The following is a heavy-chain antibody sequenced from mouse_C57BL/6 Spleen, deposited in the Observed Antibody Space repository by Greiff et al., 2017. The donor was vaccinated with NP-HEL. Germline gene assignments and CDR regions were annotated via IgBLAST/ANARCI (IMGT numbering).Heavy chain of an antibody. CDR2: ISSGGSYT. V-gene: IGHV5-6*01. CDR3: ARHAGITTSYFDY. CDR1: GFTFSSYG. Sequence: EVQRVESGGDLVKPGGSLKLSCAASGFTFSSYGMSWVRQTPDKRLEWVATISSGGSYTYYPDSVKGRFTISRDNAKNTLYLQMSSLKSEDTAMYYCARHAGITTSYFDYWGQGTTLTVSS. J-gene: IGHJ2*01. D-gene: IGHD1-1*01.